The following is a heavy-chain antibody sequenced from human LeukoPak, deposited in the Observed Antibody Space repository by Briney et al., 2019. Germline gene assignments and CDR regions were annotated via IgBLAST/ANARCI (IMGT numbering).Heavy chain of an antibody. CDR3: ARRRIAAAGPTSYHDAFDI. V-gene: IGHV4-34*01. D-gene: IGHD6-13*01. Sequence: SETLSLTCAVYGGSFSGYYWSWIRQPPGKGLEWIGEINHSGSTNYNPSLKSRVTISVDTSKNQFSLKLSSVTAADTAVYYCARRRIAAAGPTSYHDAFDIWGQGTMVTVSS. CDR2: INHSGST. CDR1: GGSFSGYY. J-gene: IGHJ3*02.